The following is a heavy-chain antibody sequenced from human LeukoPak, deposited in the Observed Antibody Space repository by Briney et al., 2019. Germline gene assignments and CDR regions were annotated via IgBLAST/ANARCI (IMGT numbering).Heavy chain of an antibody. D-gene: IGHD3-16*01. Sequence: SETLSLTCTVSGGSISSYYWSWIRQPPGKGLEWIGSLYYDKSTFYNPSLRSRVTISADTSKTQVSLKLTSVTAADTAIYYCARRLHVSNSYYDFWGQGTLVTVSS. V-gene: IGHV4-59*04. CDR1: GGSISSYY. CDR3: ARRLHVSNSYYDF. J-gene: IGHJ4*02. CDR2: LYYDKST.